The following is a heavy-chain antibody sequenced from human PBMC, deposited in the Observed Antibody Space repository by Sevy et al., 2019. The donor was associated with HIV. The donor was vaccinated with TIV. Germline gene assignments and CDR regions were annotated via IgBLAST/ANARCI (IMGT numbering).Heavy chain of an antibody. Sequence: GGSLRLSCAVSGFTFSTYTMNWVRQAPGKGLEWVSSISGFSSYIYYADSVKGRFTISRDNAKNSLYLQMNSLRAEDTAVYYCARDGGCTSTSCLLYFDDWGQGTLVTVSS. CDR1: GFTFSTYT. CDR2: ISGFSSYI. D-gene: IGHD2-2*01. CDR3: ARDGGCTSTSCLLYFDD. V-gene: IGHV3-21*01. J-gene: IGHJ4*01.